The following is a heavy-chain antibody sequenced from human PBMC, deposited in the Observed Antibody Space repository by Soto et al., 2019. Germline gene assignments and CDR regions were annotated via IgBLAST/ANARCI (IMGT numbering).Heavy chain of an antibody. CDR3: ARSQGSSTSLEIYYYYYYGMDV. CDR2: IIPIPGTA. CDR1: GGTFGSYG. J-gene: IGHJ6*02. V-gene: IGHV1-69*01. D-gene: IGHD2-2*01. Sequence: QVQLVQSGAEVKKPGSSVKVSCKASGGTFGSYGISWVRQAPGRGLEWMGGIIPIPGTANYAQKFQGRVTIAADESTSTAYMELSSLRSEDTAVYYCARSQGSSTSLEIYYYYYYGMDVWGQGTTVTVSS.